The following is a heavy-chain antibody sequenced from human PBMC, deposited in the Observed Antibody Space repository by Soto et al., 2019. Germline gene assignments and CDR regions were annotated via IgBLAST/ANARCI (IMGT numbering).Heavy chain of an antibody. D-gene: IGHD5-18*01. J-gene: IGHJ4*02. CDR1: GYTFTSYG. V-gene: IGHV1-18*01. Sequence: ASVKVSCKASGYTFTSYGISWVRQAPGQGLEWMGWTSAYNGNTNYAQKLQGRVTMTTDTSTSTAYMELRSLRSDDTAVYYCARGPTDDGYSYGQYYFDYWGQGTLVTVSS. CDR3: ARGPTDDGYSYGQYYFDY. CDR2: TSAYNGNT.